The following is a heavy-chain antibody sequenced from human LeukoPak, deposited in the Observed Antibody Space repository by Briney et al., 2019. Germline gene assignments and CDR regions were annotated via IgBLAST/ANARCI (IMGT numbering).Heavy chain of an antibody. Sequence: ASVKVSCKASGYTFTSYGISWVRQAPGQGLEWMGWISAYNGNTNYAQKLQGRVTMTTDTSTSTAYMELRSLRSDDTAVYYCARGLPQRRIGGYYYYMDVWGKGTTVTVSS. CDR1: GYTFTSYG. V-gene: IGHV1-18*01. J-gene: IGHJ6*03. D-gene: IGHD2-15*01. CDR3: ARGLPQRRIGGYYYYMDV. CDR2: ISAYNGNT.